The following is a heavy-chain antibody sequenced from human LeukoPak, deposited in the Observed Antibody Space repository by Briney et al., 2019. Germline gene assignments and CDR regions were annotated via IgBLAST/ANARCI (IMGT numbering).Heavy chain of an antibody. CDR1: GYTFSDHY. CDR3: AREGRESGHWAGFDF. Sequence: ASVKVSCKTSGYTFSDHYVQWLRQAPGQGLEWMGWINPYSGDTSSARKFQGRVTMTKDTSITTAYLELTGLTSDDTAIYYCAREGRESGHWAGFDFWGQGALVTVSS. V-gene: IGHV1-2*02. J-gene: IGHJ4*02. D-gene: IGHD3-10*01. CDR2: INPYSGDT.